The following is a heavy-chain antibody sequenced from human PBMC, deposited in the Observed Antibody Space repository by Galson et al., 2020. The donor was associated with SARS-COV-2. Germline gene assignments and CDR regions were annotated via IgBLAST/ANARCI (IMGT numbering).Heavy chain of an antibody. Sequence: ASVKVSCKASGYTFTIYGIIWVRQAPGQGLEWMGWISAYNGNTNYAQKFQGRVTLTRDTSASTAYMELRSLTPDDTAVYYCARGTGADYGVYWGQGTLVTVSS. D-gene: IGHD4-17*01. V-gene: IGHV1-18*04. CDR1: GYTFTIYG. J-gene: IGHJ4*02. CDR2: ISAYNGNT. CDR3: ARGTGADYGVY.